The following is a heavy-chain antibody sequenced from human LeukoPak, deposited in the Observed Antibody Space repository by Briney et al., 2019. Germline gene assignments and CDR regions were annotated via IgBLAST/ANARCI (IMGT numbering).Heavy chain of an antibody. Sequence: GGSLRLSCAASGFTFSSYAMSWVRQAPGKGLEWVSGISGSGGSTYYADSVKGRFTISRDNSKTTLYLQMNSLRAEDTAVYYCAKDPGRHSGWYGFDYWGQGTLVTVSS. V-gene: IGHV3-23*01. CDR3: AKDPGRHSGWYGFDY. D-gene: IGHD6-19*01. CDR1: GFTFSSYA. CDR2: ISGSGGST. J-gene: IGHJ4*02.